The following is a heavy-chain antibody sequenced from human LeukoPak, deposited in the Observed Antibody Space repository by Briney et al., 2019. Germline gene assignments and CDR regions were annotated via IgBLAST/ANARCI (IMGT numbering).Heavy chain of an antibody. D-gene: IGHD3-10*01. J-gene: IGHJ4*02. Sequence: NPSETLSLTCTVSGGSISSHYWSWIRQPPGKGLEWIGYIYYSGSTNYNPSLKSRVTISVDTSKNQFSLKLSSVTAADTAVYYCAREDGSGPWGQGTLVTVSS. CDR1: GGSISSHY. V-gene: IGHV4-59*11. CDR2: IYYSGST. CDR3: AREDGSGP.